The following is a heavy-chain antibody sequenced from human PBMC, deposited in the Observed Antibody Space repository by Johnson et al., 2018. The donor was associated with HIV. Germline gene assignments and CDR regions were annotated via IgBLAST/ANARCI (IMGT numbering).Heavy chain of an antibody. V-gene: IGHV3-30*18. J-gene: IGHJ3*02. CDR1: GFTFSSNA. CDR3: AKNLLPGGSDGFDI. CDR2: ISSDGNNK. Sequence: VQLLESGGGVVQPGRSLRLSCAASGFTFSSNAMHWVRQAPGKGLEWVAFISSDGNNKYHADSVKGRITISRDNSKNTLYLQMNSLRAEDTALYFCAKNLLPGGSDGFDIWGQGTVVTVSS. D-gene: IGHD3-16*01.